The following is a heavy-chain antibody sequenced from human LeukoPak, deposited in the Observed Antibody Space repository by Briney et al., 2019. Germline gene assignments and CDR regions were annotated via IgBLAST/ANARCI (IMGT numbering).Heavy chain of an antibody. D-gene: IGHD6-19*01. CDR3: AKDTRRKGIAVAGTNFDY. V-gene: IGHV3-23*01. J-gene: IGHJ4*02. CDR1: GFTFSNYA. Sequence: GGSLRLSCAASGFTFSNYALSWVRQAPGKGLEWVSDISGSGGSTYYADSVKGRFTISRDNSKNTLYLQMNSLRAEDTAVYYCAKDTRRKGIAVAGTNFDYWGQGTLVTVSS. CDR2: ISGSGGST.